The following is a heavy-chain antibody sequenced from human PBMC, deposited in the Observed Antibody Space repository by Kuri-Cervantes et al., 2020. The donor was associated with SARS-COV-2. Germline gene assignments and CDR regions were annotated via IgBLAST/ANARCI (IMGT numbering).Heavy chain of an antibody. D-gene: IGHD6-19*01. CDR2: ISYDGSNK. V-gene: IGHV3-30*01. Sequence: LSLTCAASGFTFSSYAMHWVRQAPGKGLEWVAVISYDGSNKYYADSVKGRFTISRDNSKNTLYLQMNSLRAEDTAVYYCAKDLREWLVINDAFDIWGQGTMVTVSS. J-gene: IGHJ3*02. CDR1: GFTFSSYA. CDR3: AKDLREWLVINDAFDI.